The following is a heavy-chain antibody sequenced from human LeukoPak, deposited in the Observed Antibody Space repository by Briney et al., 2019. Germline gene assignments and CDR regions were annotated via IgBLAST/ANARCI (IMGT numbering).Heavy chain of an antibody. J-gene: IGHJ4*02. CDR2: INHSGNT. V-gene: IGHV4-4*09. CDR3: ARYTVTNLLDY. Sequence: SETLSLTCTVSGGSISSYYWNWIRQPPGKELEWIGYINHSGNTYYIPSLRSRATISIDTSKIRFSLELSSVTAADTAIYYCARYTVTNLLDYWGQGTLVTVSS. D-gene: IGHD4-17*01. CDR1: GGSISSYY.